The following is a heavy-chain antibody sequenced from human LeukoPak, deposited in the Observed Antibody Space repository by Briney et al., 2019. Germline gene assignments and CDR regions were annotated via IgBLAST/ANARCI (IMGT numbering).Heavy chain of an antibody. CDR3: ARDPNYGRPLDV. Sequence: ASVKVSCKASGYTFTSHGISWVRQAPGQGLEWMGWISAYNGNTNYAQKLQGRVTMTTDTSTSTAYMELRSLRSDDTAAYYCARDPNYGRPLDVWGKETTVTVSS. V-gene: IGHV1-18*01. CDR2: ISAYNGNT. D-gene: IGHD3-16*01. CDR1: GYTFTSHG. J-gene: IGHJ6*04.